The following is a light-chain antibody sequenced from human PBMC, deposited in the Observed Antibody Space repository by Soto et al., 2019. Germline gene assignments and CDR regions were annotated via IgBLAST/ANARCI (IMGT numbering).Light chain of an antibody. J-gene: IGKJ5*01. V-gene: IGKV3-20*01. Sequence: EIVLTQSPGTLSLSPGERATLSCRASQSLSSSYLVWYQQKPGQAPRLPIYGASSRATGIPDRFSGSGSGTDFTLTISSLQPEDFATYYCQQSYSTPSITFGQGTRLEI. CDR2: GAS. CDR3: QQSYSTPSIT. CDR1: QSLSSSY.